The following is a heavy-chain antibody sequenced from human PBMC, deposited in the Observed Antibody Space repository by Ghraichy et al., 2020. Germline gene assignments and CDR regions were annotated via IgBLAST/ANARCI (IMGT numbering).Heavy chain of an antibody. CDR2: SRNKAKSYTT. V-gene: IGHV3-72*01. CDR1: GFTFSDHY. CDR3: ARYTNEEPDY. J-gene: IGHJ4*02. D-gene: IGHD2-8*01. Sequence: GESLNISCAASGFTFSDHYMDWVRQAPGKGLEWIGRSRNKAKSYTTEHAASVKGRFTISRDDSKSSVYLQMNSLKTEDTAVYYCARYTNEEPDYWGQGTLVTVSP.